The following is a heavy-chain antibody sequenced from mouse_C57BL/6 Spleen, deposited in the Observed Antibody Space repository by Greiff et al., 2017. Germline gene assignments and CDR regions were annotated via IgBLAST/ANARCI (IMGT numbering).Heavy chain of an antibody. J-gene: IGHJ1*03. V-gene: IGHV5-4*01. CDR1: GFTFSSYA. D-gene: IGHD2-1*01. CDR2: ISDGGSYT. CDR3: ARDRSYGNPYFDV. Sequence: DVKLVESGGGLVKPGGSLKLSCAASGFTFSSYAMSWVRQTPEKRLEWVATISDGGSYTYYPDNVKGRFPISRDNAKNNLYLQMSHLKSEDTAMYYCARDRSYGNPYFDVWGTGTTVTVSS.